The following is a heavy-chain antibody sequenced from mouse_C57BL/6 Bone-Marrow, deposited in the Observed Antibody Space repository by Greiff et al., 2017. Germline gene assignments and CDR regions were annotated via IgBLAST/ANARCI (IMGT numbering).Heavy chain of an antibody. V-gene: IGHV1-18*01. CDR3: AREVIYDGYYYFDY. CDR2: INPNNGGT. CDR1: GYTFNDYN. J-gene: IGHJ2*01. Sequence: EVQLQESGPELVKPGASVKIPCKASGYTFNDYNMDWVKQSHGKSLEWIGDINPNNGGTIYNQKFKGKAKLTVDKSSSTAYMELRSLTSEDTAVYYCAREVIYDGYYYFDYWGQGTTLTVSS. D-gene: IGHD2-3*01.